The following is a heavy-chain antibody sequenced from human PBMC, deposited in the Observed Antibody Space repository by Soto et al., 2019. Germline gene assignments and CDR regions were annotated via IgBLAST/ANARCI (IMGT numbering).Heavy chain of an antibody. CDR2: INPSGGST. D-gene: IGHD6-13*01. Sequence: ASVKVSCKASGYTFTSYYMHWVRQAPGQGLEWMGIINPSGGSTSYAQKLQGRVTMTRDTSTSTVYMELSSLRSEDTAVYYCARGGVIAAAGGYYGLDVWGQGTTVTV. V-gene: IGHV1-46*04. CDR1: GYTFTSYY. CDR3: ARGGVIAAAGGYYGLDV. J-gene: IGHJ6*02.